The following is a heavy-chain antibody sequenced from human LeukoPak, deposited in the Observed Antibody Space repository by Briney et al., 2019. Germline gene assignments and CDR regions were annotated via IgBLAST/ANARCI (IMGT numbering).Heavy chain of an antibody. D-gene: IGHD2-2*01. CDR1: GGSISSYY. CDR2: IYYSGTT. Sequence: PSETLSLTCTVSGGSISSYYWSWIRQPPGKGLEWIGYIYYSGTTNYNPSLKSRVTISVDTSKNQFSLKLSSVTAADTAVYYCARHSCASSTSCSAYFQHWGQGTLVTVSS. J-gene: IGHJ1*01. CDR3: ARHSCASSTSCSAYFQH. V-gene: IGHV4-59*08.